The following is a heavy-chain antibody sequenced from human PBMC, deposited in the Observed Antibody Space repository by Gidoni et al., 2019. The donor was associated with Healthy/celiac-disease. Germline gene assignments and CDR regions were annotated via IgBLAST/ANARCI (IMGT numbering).Heavy chain of an antibody. CDR2: INSDGSST. Sequence: EVQLVESGGGLVQPGGSLRLSCAASGFTFSSYWMHWVRQAPGKGLVWVSRINSDGSSTSYADSVKGRFTISRDNAKNTLYLQMNSLRAEDTAVYYCASLGDLKGGYYYDSYWGQGTLVTVSS. D-gene: IGHD3-22*01. J-gene: IGHJ4*02. CDR3: ASLGDLKGGYYYDSY. CDR1: GFTFSSYW. V-gene: IGHV3-74*01.